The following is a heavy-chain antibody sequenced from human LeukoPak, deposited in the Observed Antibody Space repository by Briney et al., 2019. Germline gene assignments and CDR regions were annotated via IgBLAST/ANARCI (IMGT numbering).Heavy chain of an antibody. CDR1: GGSISSYY. CDR2: IYTSGST. D-gene: IGHD1-26*01. Sequence: SETLSLTCTVSGGSISSYYWSWIRQPAGKGLEWIGRIYTSGSTNYNPSLKSRVTMSVDTSKNQFSLKLSSVTAADTAVYYCARDSIVGASGGYYFDYWGQGTLVTVSS. CDR3: ARDSIVGASGGYYFDY. V-gene: IGHV4-4*07. J-gene: IGHJ4*02.